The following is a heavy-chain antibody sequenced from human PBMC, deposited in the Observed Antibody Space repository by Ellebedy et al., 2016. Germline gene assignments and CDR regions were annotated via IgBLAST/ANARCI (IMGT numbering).Heavy chain of an antibody. V-gene: IGHV1-2*02. CDR1: GYTFTGYY. CDR3: ARTAWFGELFGWFDP. Sequence: ASVKVSXXASGYTFTGYYMHWVRQAPGQGLEWMGWINPNSGGTNYAQKFQGRVTMTRDTSISTAYMELSRLRSDDTAVYYCARTAWFGELFGWFDPWGQGTLVTVSS. D-gene: IGHD3-10*01. J-gene: IGHJ5*02. CDR2: INPNSGGT.